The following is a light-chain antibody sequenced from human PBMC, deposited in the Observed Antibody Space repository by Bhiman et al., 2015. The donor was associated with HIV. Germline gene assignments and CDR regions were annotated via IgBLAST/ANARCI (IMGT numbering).Light chain of an antibody. CDR3: GTWDSSLSAEV. Sequence: QSALTQPASVSGSPGQSITISCTGTSSDVGGYNYVSWYQQHPGKAPKLMIYDVSKRPSGVSNRFSGSKSGNTASLTISGLQAEDEADYYCGTWDSSLSAEVFGGGTKLTVL. CDR2: DVS. CDR1: SSDVGGYNY. V-gene: IGLV2-14*01. J-gene: IGLJ3*02.